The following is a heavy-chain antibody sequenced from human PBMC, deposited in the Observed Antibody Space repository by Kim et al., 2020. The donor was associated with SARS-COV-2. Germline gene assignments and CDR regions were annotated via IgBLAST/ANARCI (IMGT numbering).Heavy chain of an antibody. CDR3: ERVRTNYGALDY. CDR2: ISYSGRP. V-gene: IGHV4-39*01. Sequence: SETLSLTCTVSGDSISSSYYWGWIRQPTGKGLEWIGSISYSGRPYYNPSIKSRVIISVDTSKNQFSLKVNSVSAADTAVDYCERVRTNYGALDYCGQGT. CDR1: GDSISSSYY. D-gene: IGHD4-17*01. J-gene: IGHJ4*02.